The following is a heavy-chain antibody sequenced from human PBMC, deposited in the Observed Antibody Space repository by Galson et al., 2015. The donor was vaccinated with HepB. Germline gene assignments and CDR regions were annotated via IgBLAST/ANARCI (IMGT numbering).Heavy chain of an antibody. CDR1: GFTFSSYS. CDR3: ASQIAAAEGFDY. Sequence: SLRLSCAASGFTFSSYSMNWVRQAPGKGLEWVSSISSSSSYIYYADSVKGRFTISRDNAKNSLYLQMNSLRAEDTAVYYCASQIAAAEGFDYWGQGTLVTVSS. D-gene: IGHD6-13*01. V-gene: IGHV3-21*01. CDR2: ISSSSSYI. J-gene: IGHJ4*02.